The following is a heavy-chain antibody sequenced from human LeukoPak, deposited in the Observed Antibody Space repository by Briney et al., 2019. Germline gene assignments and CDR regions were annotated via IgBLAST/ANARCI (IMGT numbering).Heavy chain of an antibody. V-gene: IGHV3-23*01. Sequence: GGSLRLSXAASGFTFSSYAMSWVRQAPGKGLEWVSAISGSGGSTYYADSVKGRFTISRDNSKNTLYLQMNSLRAEDTAVYYCAKSREWYQLLYFDCWGQGTLVTVSS. CDR3: AKSREWYQLLYFDC. CDR1: GFTFSSYA. D-gene: IGHD2-2*01. CDR2: ISGSGGST. J-gene: IGHJ4*02.